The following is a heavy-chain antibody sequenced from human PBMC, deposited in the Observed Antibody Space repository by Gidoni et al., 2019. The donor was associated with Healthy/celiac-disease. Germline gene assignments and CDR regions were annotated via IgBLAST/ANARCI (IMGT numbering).Heavy chain of an antibody. D-gene: IGHD6-13*01. Sequence: QVQLQESGPGLVKPSETLSLTCTVSGCSFSSYSWSWIRQPPGKGLEWIGYIYYSGSTNYNPSLKSRVTISVDTSKNQFSLKLSSVTAADTAVYYCARTDSSSWYGDYYYYMDVWGKGTTVTVSS. V-gene: IGHV4-59*01. CDR1: GCSFSSYS. CDR3: ARTDSSSWYGDYYYYMDV. J-gene: IGHJ6*03. CDR2: IYYSGST.